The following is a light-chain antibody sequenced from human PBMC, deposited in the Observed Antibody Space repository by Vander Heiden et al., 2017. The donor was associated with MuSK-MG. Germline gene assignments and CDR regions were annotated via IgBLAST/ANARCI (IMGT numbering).Light chain of an antibody. J-gene: IGKJ4*01. CDR1: QGISSF. CDR3: QQISTYPIN. V-gene: IGKV1-9*01. Sequence: DIQLTQSPSFLSASVGDRVTITCRASQGISSFLAWYQQQMPGKAPKLLIYFASTLQNGVTSRFSGSGSGTEFTLTISSLQPEDFATYFGQQISTYPINFGGGTKVEIK. CDR2: FAS.